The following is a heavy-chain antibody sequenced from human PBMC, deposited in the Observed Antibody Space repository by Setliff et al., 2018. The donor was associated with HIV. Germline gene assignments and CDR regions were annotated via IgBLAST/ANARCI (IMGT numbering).Heavy chain of an antibody. D-gene: IGHD3-9*01. CDR2: ISPYNGNT. J-gene: IGHJ6*03. CDR3: SMARGAIDLYYYMDV. CDR1: GNSFTSWG. Sequence: ASVQVSCKAAGNSFTSWGISWVRQAPGQRLEWMGWISPYNGNTKYIESLQGRVSMTTDTYTSTAYMEVRSLRSDDTAIYYCSMARGAIDLYYYMDVWGKGTTVTVSS. V-gene: IGHV1-18*01.